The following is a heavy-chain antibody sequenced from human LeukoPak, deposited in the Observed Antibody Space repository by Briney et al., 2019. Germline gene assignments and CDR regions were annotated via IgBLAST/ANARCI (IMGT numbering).Heavy chain of an antibody. CDR1: GFTFSSYS. D-gene: IGHD4-17*01. Sequence: GGSLRLSCAASGFTFSSYSMNWVRQAPGKGLEWVSYISSSSSTIYYADSVKGRFTISRDNAKNSLYLQMNSLRAEDTAVYYCARDWVQGGFRTTVTLLDYWGQGTLVTVSS. CDR2: ISSSSSTI. V-gene: IGHV3-48*01. J-gene: IGHJ4*02. CDR3: ARDWVQGGFRTTVTLLDY.